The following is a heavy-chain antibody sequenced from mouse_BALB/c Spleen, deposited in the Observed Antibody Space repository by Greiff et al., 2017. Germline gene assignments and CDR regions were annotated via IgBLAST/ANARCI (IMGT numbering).Heavy chain of an antibody. V-gene: IGHV5-9-3*01. J-gene: IGHJ1*01. CDR2: ISSGGSYT. CDR3: ARLTMITTYWYFDV. CDR1: GFTFSSYA. Sequence: EVQGVESGGGLVKPGGSLKLSCAASGFTFSSYAMSWVRQTPEKRLEWVATISSGGSYTYYPDSVKGRFTISRDNAKNTLYLQMSSLRSEDTAMYYCARLTMITTYWYFDVWGAGTTVTVSS. D-gene: IGHD2-4*01.